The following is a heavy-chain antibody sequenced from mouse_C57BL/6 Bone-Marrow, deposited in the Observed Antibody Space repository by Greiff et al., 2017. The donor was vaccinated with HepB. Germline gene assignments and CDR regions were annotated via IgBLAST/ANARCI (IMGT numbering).Heavy chain of an antibody. V-gene: IGHV1-42*01. CDR3: ARYGGSSYKDYFDY. CDR2: INPSTGGT. CDR1: GYSFTGYY. D-gene: IGHD1-1*01. J-gene: IGHJ2*01. Sequence: VQLKQSGPELVKPGASVKISCKASGYSFTGYYMNWVKQSPEKSLEWIGEINPSTGGTTYNQKFKAKATLTVDKSSSTAYMQLKSLTSEDSAVYYCARYGGSSYKDYFDYWGQGTTLTVSS.